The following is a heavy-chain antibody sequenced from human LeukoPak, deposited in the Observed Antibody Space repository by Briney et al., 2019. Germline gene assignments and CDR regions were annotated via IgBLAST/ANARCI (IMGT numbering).Heavy chain of an antibody. J-gene: IGHJ6*03. Sequence: GGSLRLSCAASGFTFRSYWMSWVRQAPGKGLEWVANINQDGSEKYYVDSVKGRFTISRDNAKNSLYLQMNSLRAEDTAVYYCARDQGFSYYFYYMDVWGKGTTVTVSS. CDR3: ARDQGFSYYFYYMDV. CDR1: GFTFRSYW. D-gene: IGHD3-3*01. V-gene: IGHV3-7*01. CDR2: INQDGSEK.